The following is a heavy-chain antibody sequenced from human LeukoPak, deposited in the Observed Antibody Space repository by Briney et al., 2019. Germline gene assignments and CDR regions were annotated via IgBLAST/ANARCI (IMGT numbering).Heavy chain of an antibody. Sequence: SQTLSLTCTVSGGSISSGGYYWSWVRQPPGKGLEWIGYIYHSGSTYYNPSLKSRVTISVDTSKNQFSLKLNSVTAADTAVYYCATQDGRLQALDFWGRGTLVTVSS. V-gene: IGHV4-30-2*01. CDR2: IYHSGST. CDR1: GGSISSGGYY. D-gene: IGHD2-15*01. J-gene: IGHJ2*01. CDR3: ATQDGRLQALDF.